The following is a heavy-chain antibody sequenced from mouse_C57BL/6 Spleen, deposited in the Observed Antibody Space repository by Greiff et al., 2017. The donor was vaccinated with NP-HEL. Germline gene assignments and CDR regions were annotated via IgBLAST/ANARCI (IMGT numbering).Heavy chain of an antibody. J-gene: IGHJ1*03. V-gene: IGHV3-8*01. CDR3: ARNLYYGSSYWYFDV. Sequence: DVKLVESGPGLAKPSQTLSLTCSVTGYSITSDYWNWIRKFPGNKLEYMGYISYSGSTYYNPSLKSRISITRDTSKNQYYLQLNSVTTEDTATYYCARNLYYGSSYWYFDVWGTGTTVTVSS. D-gene: IGHD1-1*01. CDR2: ISYSGST. CDR1: GYSITSDY.